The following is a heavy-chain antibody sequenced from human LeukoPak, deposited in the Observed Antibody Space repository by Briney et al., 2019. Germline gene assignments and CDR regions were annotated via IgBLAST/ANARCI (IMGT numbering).Heavy chain of an antibody. V-gene: IGHV4-30-4*01. D-gene: IGHD3-9*01. CDR1: GGSISSGDYY. CDR3: ARVNILTNIDY. Sequence: SETLSLTCTVSGGSISSGDYYWSWIRQPPGKGLEWIGYIYYSGSTYYNPSLKSRVTISVDTSKNQFSLKLSSVTAADTAVYYCARVNILTNIDYWGQGTLVTVSS. J-gene: IGHJ4*02. CDR2: IYYSGST.